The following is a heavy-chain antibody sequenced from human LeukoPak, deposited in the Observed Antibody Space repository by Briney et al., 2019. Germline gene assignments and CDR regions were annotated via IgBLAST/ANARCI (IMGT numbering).Heavy chain of an antibody. CDR3: ARVFIAAAGTVFQH. J-gene: IGHJ1*01. CDR2: IYYSGST. D-gene: IGHD6-13*01. V-gene: IGHV4-59*01. Sequence: SETLSLTXTVSGGSISSYYWSWIRQPPGKGLEWIGYIYYSGSTNYNPSLKSRVTISVDTSKNQFSLKLSSVTAADTAVYYCARVFIAAAGTVFQHWGQGTLVTVSS. CDR1: GGSISSYY.